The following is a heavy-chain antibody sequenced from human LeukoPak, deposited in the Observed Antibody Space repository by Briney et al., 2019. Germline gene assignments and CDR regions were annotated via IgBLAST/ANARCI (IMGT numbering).Heavy chain of an antibody. D-gene: IGHD6-6*01. J-gene: IGHJ4*02. Sequence: SETLSLTCTVSGGSISSGSYYWSWIRQPPGKGLEWIGYIYYSGSTNYNPSLKSRVTISVDTSKNQFSLKLSSVTAADTAVYYCARGEYSSSYSPLNYWGQGTLVTVSS. CDR1: GGSISSGSYY. CDR2: IYYSGST. CDR3: ARGEYSSSYSPLNY. V-gene: IGHV4-61*01.